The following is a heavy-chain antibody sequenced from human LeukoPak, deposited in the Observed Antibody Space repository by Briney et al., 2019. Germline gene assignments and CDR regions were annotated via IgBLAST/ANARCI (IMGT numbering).Heavy chain of an antibody. CDR3: ARMDIGKGGYGDAFDI. CDR1: GFSLSTSGVG. Sequence: SGPTLVNPTQTLTLTCTFSGFSLSTSGVGVGWIRQPPGKALEWLALTYWDDDKRYSPSLKSRLTITKDTSKNQVVLTMTNMDPVDTATYYCARMDIGKGGYGDAFDIWGQGTMVTVSS. V-gene: IGHV2-5*02. CDR2: TYWDDDK. J-gene: IGHJ3*02. D-gene: IGHD6-13*01.